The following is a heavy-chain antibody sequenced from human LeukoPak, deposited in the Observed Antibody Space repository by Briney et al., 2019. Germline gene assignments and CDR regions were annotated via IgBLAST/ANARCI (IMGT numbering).Heavy chain of an antibody. CDR2: IYYSGST. D-gene: IGHD6-13*01. V-gene: IGHV4-39*01. Sequence: SETLSLTCTVSGGSISSSSYYWGWIRQPPGKGLEWIGSIYYSGSTYCNPSLKSRVTISVDTSKNQFSLKLSSVTAADTAVYYCARRKAAAGAFDYWGQGTLVTVSS. J-gene: IGHJ4*02. CDR1: GGSISSSSYY. CDR3: ARRKAAAGAFDY.